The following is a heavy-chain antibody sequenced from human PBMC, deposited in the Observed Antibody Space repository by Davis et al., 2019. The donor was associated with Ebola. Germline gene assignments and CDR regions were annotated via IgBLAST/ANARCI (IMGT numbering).Heavy chain of an antibody. J-gene: IGHJ6*02. CDR3: ARGGGPRVLVPAAIELYYYGMDV. CDR1: GYTFTSYA. CDR2: IIPILGIA. Sequence: SVKVSCKASGYTFTSYAMHWVRQAPGQGLEWMGRIIPILGIANYAQKFQGRVTITADKSTSTAYMELSSLRSEDTAVYYCARGGGPRVLVPAAIELYYYGMDVWGQGTTVTVSS. D-gene: IGHD2-2*02. V-gene: IGHV1-69*04.